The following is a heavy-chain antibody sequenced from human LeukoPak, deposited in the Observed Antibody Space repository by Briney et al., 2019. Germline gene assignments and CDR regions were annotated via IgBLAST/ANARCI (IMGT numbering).Heavy chain of an antibody. CDR3: ARGRDYYDSSGYYQGSWFDP. CDR2: INHSGST. Sequence: SETLSLTYAVSGGSISSSNWWSWVRQPPGKGLEWIGEINHSGSTNYNPSLKSRVTISVDTSKNQFSLKLSSVTAADTAVYYCARGRDYYDSSGYYQGSWFDPWGQGTLVTVSS. D-gene: IGHD3-22*01. CDR1: GGSISSSNW. J-gene: IGHJ5*02. V-gene: IGHV4-4*02.